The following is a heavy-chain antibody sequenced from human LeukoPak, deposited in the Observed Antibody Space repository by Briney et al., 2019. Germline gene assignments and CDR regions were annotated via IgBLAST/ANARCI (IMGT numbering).Heavy chain of an antibody. D-gene: IGHD6-19*01. V-gene: IGHV3-23*01. CDR2: ISGSGGYT. CDR3: AKDVAFSIAVAGSYFDY. CDR1: GFTFSSYA. J-gene: IGHJ4*02. Sequence: GGSLRLSCAASGFTFSSYAMSWVRQAPGKGLEWVSAISGSGGYTYYADSVKGRFTISRDNSKNTLYLQMNSLRAEDTAVYYCAKDVAFSIAVAGSYFDYWGQGTLVTASS.